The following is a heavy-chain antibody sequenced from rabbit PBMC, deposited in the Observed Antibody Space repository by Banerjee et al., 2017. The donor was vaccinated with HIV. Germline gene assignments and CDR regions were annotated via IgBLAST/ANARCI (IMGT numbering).Heavy chain of an antibody. D-gene: IGHD7-1*01. Sequence: QSLEESGGDLVKPGASLTLTCKASGFDLSSGYDMCWVRQAPGKGLEWIACIVTGSSGSTAYASWAKGRFTISKTSSTTVTLQMTSLTDADTATYFCGRDRGVGYAGYTYPDYFNLWGPGTLVTVS. CDR1: GFDLSSGYD. V-gene: IGHV1S40*01. CDR3: GRDRGVGYAGYTYPDYFNL. CDR2: IVTGSSGST. J-gene: IGHJ4*01.